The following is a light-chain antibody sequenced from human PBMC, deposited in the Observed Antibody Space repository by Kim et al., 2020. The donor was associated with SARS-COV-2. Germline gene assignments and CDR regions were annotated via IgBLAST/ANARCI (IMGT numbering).Light chain of an antibody. CDR3: SGWDDSLSGWV. V-gene: IGLV1-44*01. J-gene: IGLJ3*02. Sequence: ELTQPPSASGTPGQTVTISCSGSSSNIGANTVYWYQQCPGTAPHLLLYSNNQRPSGVSDRFSGSNSGTSISLAISGRQSDDEADYYCSGWDDSLSGWVFGGGTQLTVL. CDR1: SSNIGANT. CDR2: SNN.